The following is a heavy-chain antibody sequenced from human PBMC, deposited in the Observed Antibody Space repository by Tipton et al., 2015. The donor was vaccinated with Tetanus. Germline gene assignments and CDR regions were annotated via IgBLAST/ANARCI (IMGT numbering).Heavy chain of an antibody. CDR3: ARGRGPGPHEYFEH. CDR2: ISPFNENV. V-gene: IGHV1-18*01. CDR1: GYTFTHYG. D-gene: IGHD6-6*01. J-gene: IGHJ5*02. Sequence: QLVQSGAEVKKPGASVKVSCKASGYTFTHYGVNWVRQAPGQGLEWMGWISPFNENVNYAGEFQGRLTMTTDRSTATVYMDLRSLRSDDTAVYYCARGRGPGPHEYFEHWGQGTLVTVSS.